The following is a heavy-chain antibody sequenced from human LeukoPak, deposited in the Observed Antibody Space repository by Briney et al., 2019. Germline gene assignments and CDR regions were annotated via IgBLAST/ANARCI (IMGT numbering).Heavy chain of an antibody. J-gene: IGHJ4*02. CDR3: ARVPTPGTQFDY. CDR1: GFTVSSNY. D-gene: IGHD4/OR15-4a*01. V-gene: IGHV3-53*01. CDR2: IYSGGST. Sequence: GGSLRLSCAASGFTVSSNYMSWVRQAPGKGLEWVSVIYSGGSTYYADSVKGRFTISRDNSKNTLYLQMNSLRAEDTAVYYCARVPTPGTQFDYWGQGTLVTVSS.